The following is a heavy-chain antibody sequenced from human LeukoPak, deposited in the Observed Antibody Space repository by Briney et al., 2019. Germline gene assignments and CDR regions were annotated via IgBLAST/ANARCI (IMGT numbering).Heavy chain of an antibody. D-gene: IGHD1-7*01. CDR2: ISYRGST. CDR3: ARGSRELYYFDY. V-gene: IGHV4-61*01. Sequence: PSETLSLTCTVSGGSVTTGRYYWSWIRQSPGEGLEWIGYISYRGSTNYNPSLKSRITISVDTSKNQFSLKVISVTAADTAVYYCARGSRELYYFDYWGQGTLATVSS. CDR1: GGSVTTGRYY. J-gene: IGHJ4*02.